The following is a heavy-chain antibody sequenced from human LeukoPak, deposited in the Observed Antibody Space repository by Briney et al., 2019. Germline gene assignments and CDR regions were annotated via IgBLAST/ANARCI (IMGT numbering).Heavy chain of an antibody. CDR1: GFTFTSHA. D-gene: IGHD1-26*01. J-gene: IGHJ4*02. CDR3: AKDLGRYRNNYFDY. V-gene: IGHV3-23*01. CDR2: ISGSGDNS. Sequence: GGSLRLSCAASGFTFTSHAMNWVRQAPGKGLEWVSSISGSGDNSYYADSVKGRFTISRDDSKNTLYLQMNSLRAEDTAVYYCAKDLGRYRNNYFDYWGQGTLVTVSS.